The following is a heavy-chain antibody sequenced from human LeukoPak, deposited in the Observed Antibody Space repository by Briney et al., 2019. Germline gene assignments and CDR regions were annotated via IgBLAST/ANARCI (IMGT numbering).Heavy chain of an antibody. D-gene: IGHD1-7*01. CDR3: AKDERNWNYNLASQTYD. CDR1: GVTVSSNY. V-gene: IGHV3-66*01. CDR2: IYSGGST. Sequence: GSLRLSCAASGVTVSSNYMSWVRQAPGKGLEWVSVIYSGGSTYYADSVKGRFTISRDNSKNTLYLQMSSLRAEDTAVYYCAKDERNWNYNLASQTYDWGQGTLVTVSS. J-gene: IGHJ4*02.